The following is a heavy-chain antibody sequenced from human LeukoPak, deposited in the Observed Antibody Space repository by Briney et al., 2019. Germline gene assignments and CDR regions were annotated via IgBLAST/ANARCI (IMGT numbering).Heavy chain of an antibody. Sequence: RGSRRLSCASAGCTLRRYAVQLFRQAPGKGLEYVSAIGSNGGSTYYANSVRGRFTISRDNSKNTLYLQMGSLRPEDMAVYYCVTLGADYWGQGTLVTVSS. J-gene: IGHJ4*02. CDR3: VTLGADY. D-gene: IGHD3-16*01. CDR2: IGSNGGST. V-gene: IGHV3-64*01. CDR1: GCTLRRYA.